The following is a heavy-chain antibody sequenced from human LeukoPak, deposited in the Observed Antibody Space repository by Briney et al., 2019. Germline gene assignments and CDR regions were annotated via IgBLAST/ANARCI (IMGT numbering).Heavy chain of an antibody. CDR2: IKKDGSEK. Sequence: GGSLRLSCAASGFTFSSYWMSWVRQAPGKGLEWVANIKKDGSEKYYVDSVKGRFTISRDNAKTSLYLQMNSLRAEDTAVYYCARDLSGVTGYTYGRGIDYWGQGTLVIVSS. CDR3: ARDLSGVTGYTYGRGIDY. J-gene: IGHJ4*02. D-gene: IGHD5-18*01. V-gene: IGHV3-7*01. CDR1: GFTFSSYW.